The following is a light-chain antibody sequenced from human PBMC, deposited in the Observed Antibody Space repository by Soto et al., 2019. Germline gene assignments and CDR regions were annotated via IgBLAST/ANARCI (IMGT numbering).Light chain of an antibody. CDR1: QTLVYVDGNVY. Sequence: DVVMTQSPLSLPVTLGQPASISCRSSQTLVYVDGNVYLNWFQQRPGQSPRRLIYMVSNRDSGVPDRFSGSGSGTDFTLKISRVEAEDVGVYYCMQGTHWPWTFGQGTMVEIK. CDR2: MVS. V-gene: IGKV2-30*01. J-gene: IGKJ1*01. CDR3: MQGTHWPWT.